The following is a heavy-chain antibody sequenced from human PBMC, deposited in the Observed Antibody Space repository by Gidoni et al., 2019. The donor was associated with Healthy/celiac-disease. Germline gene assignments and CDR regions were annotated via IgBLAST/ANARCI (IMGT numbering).Heavy chain of an antibody. D-gene: IGHD6-19*01. Sequence: QVQLQESGPGLVKPSVTLSLTCTVSGGSISSYYWSWIRQPPGKGLEWIGYIYYSGSTNYTPSLKSRVTISVDTSKNQFSLKLSSVTAADTAVYYCAREGAVAGLDYWGQGTLVTVSS. CDR3: AREGAVAGLDY. CDR1: GGSISSYY. CDR2: IYYSGST. J-gene: IGHJ4*02. V-gene: IGHV4-59*01.